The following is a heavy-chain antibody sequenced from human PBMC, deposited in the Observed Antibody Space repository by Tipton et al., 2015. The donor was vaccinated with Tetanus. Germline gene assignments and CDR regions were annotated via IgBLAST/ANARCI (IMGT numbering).Heavy chain of an antibody. D-gene: IGHD2-8*01. Sequence: TLSLTCAVYGGSFSGYYWSWIRQPPGKGLEWIGEINHSGSTNYNPSLKSRVTISVDTSKNQSSLKLSSVTAADTAVYYCARGRGIVLMVYAISRDWYFDLWGRGTLVTVSS. J-gene: IGHJ2*01. V-gene: IGHV4-34*01. CDR1: GGSFSGYY. CDR2: INHSGST. CDR3: ARGRGIVLMVYAISRDWYFDL.